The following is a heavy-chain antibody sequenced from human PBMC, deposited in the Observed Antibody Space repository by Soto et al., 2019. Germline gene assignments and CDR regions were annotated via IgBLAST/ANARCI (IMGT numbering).Heavy chain of an antibody. CDR3: ARGDREDIAVVIGVRPGEYGVDV. V-gene: IGHV3-30-3*01. J-gene: IGHJ6*02. CDR1: GHTVRSYA. D-gene: IGHD2-15*01. CDR2: ISHDGSNK. Sequence: PWGSLRISCAACGHTVRSYAMDWVRQAPGKELECVAVISHDGSNKFYRDYVKGRFTISRDNSKNTLYLQINSLRYEETAVYYCARGDREDIAVVIGVRPGEYGVDVWGQGNTVTVSS.